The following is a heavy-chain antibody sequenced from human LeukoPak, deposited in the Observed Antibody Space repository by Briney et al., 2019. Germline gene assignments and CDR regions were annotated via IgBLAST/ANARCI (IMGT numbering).Heavy chain of an antibody. J-gene: IGHJ5*02. CDR1: GGSISRTSYH. CDR3: ARYASGSYYWFDP. Sequence: PSETLSLTCTVSGGSISRTSYHWAWIRQPPGKGLEWIATVYYTGSAYYNPSLKSRVTISVDTSKSQFSLKLTSVTTADTALYYCARYASGSYYWFDPWGQGTLVTVSS. D-gene: IGHD3-10*01. V-gene: IGHV4-39*01. CDR2: VYYTGSA.